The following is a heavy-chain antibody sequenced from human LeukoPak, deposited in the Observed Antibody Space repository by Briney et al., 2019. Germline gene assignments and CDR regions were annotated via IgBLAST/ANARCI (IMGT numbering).Heavy chain of an antibody. Sequence: PSETLSLTFTVSGGSISSYYWSWIRQPPGKGLEWIGYIYYSGSTNYNPSLESRVTISVDTSKNQFSLKLSSVTAADTAVYYCARPGSSWQIDYWGQGTLVTVSS. CDR2: IYYSGST. CDR1: GGSISSYY. D-gene: IGHD6-13*01. V-gene: IGHV4-59*08. CDR3: ARPGSSWQIDY. J-gene: IGHJ4*02.